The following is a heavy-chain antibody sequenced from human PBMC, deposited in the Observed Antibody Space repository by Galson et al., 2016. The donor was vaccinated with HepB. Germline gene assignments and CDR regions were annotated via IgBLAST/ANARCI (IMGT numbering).Heavy chain of an antibody. D-gene: IGHD3-22*01. V-gene: IGHV1-46*01. CDR1: GYAFTKFY. CDR3: ARSYYSKYFDY. Sequence: SCKASGYAFTKFYIHWVRQAPGQGLEWMGIINTTAGSTTYEQKFQGRVSMTRDTSTSTVYMELNSLTSEDTAVYFCARSYYSKYFDYWGQGTLVTVSS. J-gene: IGHJ4*02. CDR2: INTTAGST.